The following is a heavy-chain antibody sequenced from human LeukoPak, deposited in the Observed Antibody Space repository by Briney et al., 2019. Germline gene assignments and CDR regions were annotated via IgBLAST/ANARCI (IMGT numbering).Heavy chain of an antibody. D-gene: IGHD5-18*01. J-gene: IGHJ4*02. CDR1: GVSINNYY. Sequence: NPSETLSLTCTVSGVSINNYYWSWIRQPPGKGLEWLGYISYTGTTIYNPSLKTRVTISVDTSNQLSLKLSSVTAADTAMYYCATGPHTALDYWGQGTLVTVSS. CDR2: ISYTGTT. CDR3: ATGPHTALDY. V-gene: IGHV4-59*08.